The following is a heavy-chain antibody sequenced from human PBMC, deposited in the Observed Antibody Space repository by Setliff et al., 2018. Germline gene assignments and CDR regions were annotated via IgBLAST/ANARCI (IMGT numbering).Heavy chain of an antibody. Sequence: RASVKVSCKASGGTFTNYAINWVRQAPGQGLEWMGGINPIFGTADYTQNFQGRVTITTDESTSTAYMELSSLRSEDTVIYYCATERGLVVSATDYYYYMDVWGKGTTVTVSS. V-gene: IGHV1-69*05. CDR1: GGTFTNYA. D-gene: IGHD2-15*01. CDR2: INPIFGTA. J-gene: IGHJ6*03. CDR3: ATERGLVVSATDYYYYMDV.